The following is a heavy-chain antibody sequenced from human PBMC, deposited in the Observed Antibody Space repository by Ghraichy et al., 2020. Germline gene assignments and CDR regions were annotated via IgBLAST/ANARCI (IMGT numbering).Heavy chain of an antibody. CDR3: ARDNYGTTDLDY. D-gene: IGHD4-17*01. V-gene: IGHV3-33*01. CDR1: GFTFSSYG. J-gene: IGHJ4*02. CDR2: IWYDGSNK. Sequence: GGSLRLSCAASGFTFSSYGMHWVRQAPGKGLEWVAVIWYDGSNKYYADSVKGRFTISRDNSKNTLYLQMNSLRAEDTAVYYCARDNYGTTDLDYWGQGTLVTVSS.